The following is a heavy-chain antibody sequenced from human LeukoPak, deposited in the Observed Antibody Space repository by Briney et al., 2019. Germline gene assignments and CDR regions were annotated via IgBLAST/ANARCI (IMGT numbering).Heavy chain of an antibody. J-gene: IGHJ4*02. V-gene: IGHV4-59*01. Sequence: PAETLSLTCTVSGGSISNYYWSWIRQSPGKGLEWIGYLYYSGSTNYNPSLKSRVTISVDTSNNQFSLKLTPVTAADTAVYYCAKVSSDWYEDYWGQGTLVTISS. CDR1: GGSISNYY. CDR3: AKVSSDWYEDY. D-gene: IGHD1-1*01. CDR2: LYYSGST.